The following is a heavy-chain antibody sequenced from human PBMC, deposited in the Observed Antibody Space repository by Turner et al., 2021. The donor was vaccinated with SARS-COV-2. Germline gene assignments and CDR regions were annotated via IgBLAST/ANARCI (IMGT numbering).Heavy chain of an antibody. Sequence: QVQLVQSGAEVKKPGSWVKVSCKASGGTFSSYTRSWVRQAPGQGLEWKGRIIPIRGIAKDAQKFQGRVTITADKSTSKAYMELSSLRSEDTAVYYCAGDEGEIAAAGIVYYYGMDVWGQGTTVTVSS. CDR2: IIPIRGIA. CDR1: GGTFSSYT. V-gene: IGHV1-69*08. CDR3: AGDEGEIAAAGIVYYYGMDV. J-gene: IGHJ6*02. D-gene: IGHD6-13*01.